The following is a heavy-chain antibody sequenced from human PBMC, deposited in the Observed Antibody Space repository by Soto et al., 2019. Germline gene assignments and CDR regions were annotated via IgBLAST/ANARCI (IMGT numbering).Heavy chain of an antibody. V-gene: IGHV3-30-3*01. CDR3: ARENLVGFGGYYGSGTAPDDYYGMDV. D-gene: IGHD3-10*01. CDR1: GFTFSSYA. CDR2: ISYDGSNK. Sequence: GWSLRLSCAAPGFTFSSYAMHWVRQAPGKGLEWVAVISYDGSNKYYADSVKGRFTISRDNSKNTLYLQMNSLRAEDTAVYYCARENLVGFGGYYGSGTAPDDYYGMDVWGQGTTVTVSS. J-gene: IGHJ6*02.